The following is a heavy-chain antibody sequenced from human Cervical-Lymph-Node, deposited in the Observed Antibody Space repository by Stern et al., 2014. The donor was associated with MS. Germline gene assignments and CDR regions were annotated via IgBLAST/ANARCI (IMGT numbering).Heavy chain of an antibody. Sequence: VQLVESGAGMKKPGSSVKVSCKASGGSFSSYAVNWVRQAPGQAPEWMGGIIPMFGAANYAQKFQGRVTLIADESTSTVYMEMISLTSEDTAVYYCTREANAHSGTFDFWGQGTLVTV. CDR1: GGSFSSYA. J-gene: IGHJ4*02. D-gene: IGHD1-14*01. V-gene: IGHV1-69*01. CDR3: TREANAHSGTFDF. CDR2: IIPMFGAA.